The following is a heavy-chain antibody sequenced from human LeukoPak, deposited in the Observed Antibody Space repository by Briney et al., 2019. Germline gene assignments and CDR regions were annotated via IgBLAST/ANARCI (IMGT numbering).Heavy chain of an antibody. Sequence: GASVKVSCKASGGTFSSYAISWVRQAPGQGLEWMGWISAYNGNTNYAQKLQGRVTMTTDTSTSTAYMELRSLRSDDTAVYYCARDRRRFGELLDYYGMDVWGQGTTVTVSS. V-gene: IGHV1-18*01. D-gene: IGHD3-10*01. CDR1: GGTFSSYA. J-gene: IGHJ6*02. CDR2: ISAYNGNT. CDR3: ARDRRRFGELLDYYGMDV.